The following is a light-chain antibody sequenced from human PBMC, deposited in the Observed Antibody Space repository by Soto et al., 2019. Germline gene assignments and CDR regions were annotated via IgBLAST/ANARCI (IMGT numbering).Light chain of an antibody. CDR1: HSISSSH. CDR3: QQYGSSPLWA. CDR2: GAS. J-gene: IGKJ1*01. V-gene: IGKV3-20*01. Sequence: EFVLTQSPGTLSLSPGERDTLSCRASHSISSSHLAWYQQKPGQAPSLLIYGASSRATGIPDRFSGSGSGTDFTLTISRLEPEDFAVYYCQQYGSSPLWAFGQGTKVDIK.